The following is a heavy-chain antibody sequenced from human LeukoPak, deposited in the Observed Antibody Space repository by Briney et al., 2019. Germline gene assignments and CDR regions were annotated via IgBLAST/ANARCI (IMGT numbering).Heavy chain of an antibody. V-gene: IGHV5-51*01. CDR3: ARGYCSSTSCYSAFDI. J-gene: IGHJ3*02. Sequence: GESLKISCKGSGYSFTSYWIGWVRQMPGKGLEWMGIIYPGDSDTGYSPSFQGLVTISADKSISTAYLQWSSLKASDTAMYYCARGYCSSTSCYSAFDIWGQGTMVTVSS. D-gene: IGHD2-2*01. CDR1: GYSFTSYW. CDR2: IYPGDSDT.